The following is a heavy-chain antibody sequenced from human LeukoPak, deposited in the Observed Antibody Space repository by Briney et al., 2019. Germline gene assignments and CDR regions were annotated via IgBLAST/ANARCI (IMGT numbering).Heavy chain of an antibody. CDR2: ISTYNGDT. CDR3: ARDLDWVFDL. J-gene: IGHJ2*01. D-gene: IGHD3-9*01. CDR1: GCTFTRWN. Sequence: GASVKVSCKASGCTFTRWNFSWVRQAPGQGLEWMGWISTYNGDTKYAQKFQGRVTMTTDTSTSTAYMELRSLTSDDTAVYYCARDLDWVFDLWGRGTLVTVSS. V-gene: IGHV1-18*01.